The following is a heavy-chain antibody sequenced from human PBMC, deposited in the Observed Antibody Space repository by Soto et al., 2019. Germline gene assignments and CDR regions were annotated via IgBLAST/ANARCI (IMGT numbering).Heavy chain of an antibody. CDR2: IWYDGSNK. Sequence: QVQLVESGGGVFQPGRSLRLSCAASGLTFSSYGMHGGRQAPGKGLEWVAVIWYDGSNKYYADSVKGRFTISRDNSKNTLYLQMNSLRAEETAVYYCAREYYYDSSGYIPRLYYYYGMDVWGQGTTVTVSS. CDR3: AREYYYDSSGYIPRLYYYYGMDV. J-gene: IGHJ6*02. D-gene: IGHD3-22*01. CDR1: GLTFSSYG. V-gene: IGHV3-33*01.